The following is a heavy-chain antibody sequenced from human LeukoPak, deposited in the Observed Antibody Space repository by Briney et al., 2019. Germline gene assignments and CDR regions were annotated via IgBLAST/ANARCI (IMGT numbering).Heavy chain of an antibody. CDR3: ARLGVVVVPAAILAEYFQH. D-gene: IGHD2-2*02. Sequence: GESLKISCKGSGYSFTSYWIGWVRQMPGKGLEWMGIIYPGDSDTRYSPSFQGQVTISADKSISTAYLQWGSLKASDTAMYYCARLGVVVVPAAILAEYFQHWGQGTLVTVSS. V-gene: IGHV5-51*01. CDR2: IYPGDSDT. J-gene: IGHJ1*01. CDR1: GYSFTSYW.